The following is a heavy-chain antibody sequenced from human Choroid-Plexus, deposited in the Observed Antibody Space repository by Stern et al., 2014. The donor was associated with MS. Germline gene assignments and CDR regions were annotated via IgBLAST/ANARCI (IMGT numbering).Heavy chain of an antibody. V-gene: IGHV1-69*01. CDR3: TASGGGPHDYYFEW. CDR1: GGTFSNYG. D-gene: IGHD2-21*02. Sequence: VQLVESGAEAKKPGSSVKVFCKTLGGTFSNYGFFWVRQAPGQGLEWMAGIIPFFGTTNYAQKFQGRVTITADESTSTVYMELRSLRSDDSAIYYCTASGGGPHDYYFEWWGQGTLVTVSS. CDR2: IIPFFGTT. J-gene: IGHJ4*02.